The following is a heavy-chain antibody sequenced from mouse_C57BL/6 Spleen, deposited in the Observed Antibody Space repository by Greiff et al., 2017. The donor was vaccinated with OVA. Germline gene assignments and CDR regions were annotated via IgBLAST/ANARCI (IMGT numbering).Heavy chain of an antibody. Sequence: EVKLQESGAELVRPGASVKLSCTASGFNIKDYYMHWVKQRPEQGLEWIGRIDPADGDTEYAPKFQGKATMTADTSSNTAYLQLSSLTSEDTAVYYCTIYYGSSYFDYWGQGTTLTVSS. D-gene: IGHD1-1*01. CDR2: IDPADGDT. CDR3: TIYYGSSYFDY. V-gene: IGHV14-1*01. CDR1: GFNIKDYY. J-gene: IGHJ2*01.